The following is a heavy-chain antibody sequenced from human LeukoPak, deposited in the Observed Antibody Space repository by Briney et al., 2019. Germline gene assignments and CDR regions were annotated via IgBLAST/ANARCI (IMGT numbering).Heavy chain of an antibody. Sequence: GGSLRLSCAASGFTFSSYWMHWLRQAPGKGLVWVSRISTDGSSTTYADSVKGRFTISRDNGKDTLYLQMNSLRAEDTAVYYCASYLTSIPSGMNVWGQGTTVTVSS. CDR3: ASYLTSIPSGMNV. CDR2: ISTDGSST. CDR1: GFTFSSYW. J-gene: IGHJ6*02. D-gene: IGHD2/OR15-2a*01. V-gene: IGHV3-74*01.